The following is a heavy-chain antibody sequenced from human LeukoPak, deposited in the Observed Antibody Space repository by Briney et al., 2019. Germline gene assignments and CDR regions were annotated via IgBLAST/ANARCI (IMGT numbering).Heavy chain of an antibody. CDR3: ARDTVNGPFVISLDL. J-gene: IGHJ5*02. CDR2: ISNSRGDTK. V-gene: IGHV3-48*03. D-gene: IGHD2-8*01. Sequence: GGSLRLSCAASGFTFSSYEMNWVRQAPGKGLEWVSYISNSRGDTKYYAESVKGRFTISRDNTKNSAYLQMNSLRAEDTAVYYCARDTVNGPFVISLDLWGQGVLVTVSS. CDR1: GFTFSSYE.